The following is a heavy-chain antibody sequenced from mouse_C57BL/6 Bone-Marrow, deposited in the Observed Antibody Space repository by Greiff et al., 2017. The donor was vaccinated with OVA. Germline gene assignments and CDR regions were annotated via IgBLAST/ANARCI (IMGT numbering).Heavy chain of an antibody. CDR2: IDPETGGT. CDR3: AMAYYSNYGGFYFDY. J-gene: IGHJ2*01. CDR1: GYTFTDYE. V-gene: IGHV1-15*01. D-gene: IGHD2-5*01. Sequence: QVQLQQSGAELVRPGASVTLSCKASGYTFTDYEMHWVKQTPVHGLEWIGAIDPETGGTAYNQKFKGKAILTADKSSSTAYMELRSLTSEDSAVYYCAMAYYSNYGGFYFDYWGQGTTLTVSS.